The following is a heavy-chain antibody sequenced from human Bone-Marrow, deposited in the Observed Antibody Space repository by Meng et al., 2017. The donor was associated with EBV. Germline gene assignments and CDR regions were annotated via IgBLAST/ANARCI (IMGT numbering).Heavy chain of an antibody. CDR3: ASESGRGFTPDY. CDR2: LIPMSDAP. D-gene: IGHD3-10*01. CDR1: GGTFRGDA. Sequence: QGRLVQSGAEVKKPGSSVKVSCKTSGGTFRGDAVSWVRQAPGQGLEWMGGLIPMSDAPYYAQKFQDRVTITADESTSTHYMDLSGLRSEDTAVYYCASESGRGFTPDYWGQGTLVTVSS. J-gene: IGHJ4*02. V-gene: IGHV1-69*01.